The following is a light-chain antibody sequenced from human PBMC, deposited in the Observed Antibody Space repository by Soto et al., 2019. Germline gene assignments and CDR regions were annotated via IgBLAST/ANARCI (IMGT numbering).Light chain of an antibody. Sequence: DIQVTQSPSSVSASVGDRVTITCRTSQDVSSWLAWYQQKPGKAPELLIYSASTSQTGVPSRFSGSGSGTDFTLTISSLQPEDFATYYCQPANSFPLTFGGGTKVEIK. CDR3: QPANSFPLT. CDR1: QDVSSW. CDR2: SAS. V-gene: IGKV1-12*01. J-gene: IGKJ4*01.